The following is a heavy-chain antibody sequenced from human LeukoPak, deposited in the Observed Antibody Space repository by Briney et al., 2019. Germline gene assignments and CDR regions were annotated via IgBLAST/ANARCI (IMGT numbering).Heavy chain of an antibody. D-gene: IGHD2-2*01. CDR2: LIPIFGTA. Sequence: SVKVSCKASGGTFISYAISWVRQAPGQGLEWMGRLIPIFGTANYAQKFQGRVTITADESTSTAYMELSSLRSEDTAVYYCARDGRYCSSTSCYPYFDYWGQGTLVTVSS. CDR1: GGTFISYA. V-gene: IGHV1-69*13. CDR3: ARDGRYCSSTSCYPYFDY. J-gene: IGHJ4*02.